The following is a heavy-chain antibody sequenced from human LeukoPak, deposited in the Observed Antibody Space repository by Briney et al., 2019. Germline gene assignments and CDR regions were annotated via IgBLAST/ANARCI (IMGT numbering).Heavy chain of an antibody. D-gene: IGHD5/OR15-5a*01. J-gene: IGHJ1*01. CDR2: VFPHSGDT. Sequence: ASVKVSCKASGYTFTDYYIDWVRQAPGEGLEWVGWVFPHSGDTYYAQRFHGRVAMTTDTSINTAYMELSRLKSDDTDVYFCARPPRDLVSAAPFPFWGQGTLVTVSS. V-gene: IGHV1-2*02. CDR1: GYTFTDYY. CDR3: ARPPRDLVSAAPFPF.